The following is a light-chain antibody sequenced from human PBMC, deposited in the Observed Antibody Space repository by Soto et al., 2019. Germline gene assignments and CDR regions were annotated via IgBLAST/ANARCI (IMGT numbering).Light chain of an antibody. CDR2: GAS. Sequence: IVLTQSPGILSLSPWERASLSCGASQSVSSNLAWYQQKPGQAPRLLIYGASTRATGIPARFSGSGSGTEFTLTISSLQSEDFAVYYCQQYNNWPPWTFGQGTKVDIK. CDR3: QQYNNWPPWT. CDR1: QSVSSN. J-gene: IGKJ1*01. V-gene: IGKV3-15*01.